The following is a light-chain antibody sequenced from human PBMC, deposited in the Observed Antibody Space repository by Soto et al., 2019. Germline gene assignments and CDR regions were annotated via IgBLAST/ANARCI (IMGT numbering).Light chain of an antibody. J-gene: IGKJ5*01. CDR2: DAS. Sequence: DMQMTQCPSSLSASVGYRVTIKFQASQNINNYLNWYQQKPGRAPKLLIYDASNLEAGVPSRFRGSGSGTDFTFTISRLQPEDIATYYCQQYENLPTFGQGTRLEIK. CDR3: QQYENLPT. CDR1: QNINNY. V-gene: IGKV1-33*01.